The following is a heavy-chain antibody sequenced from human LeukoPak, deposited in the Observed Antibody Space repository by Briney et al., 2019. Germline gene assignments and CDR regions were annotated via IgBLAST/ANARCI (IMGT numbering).Heavy chain of an antibody. V-gene: IGHV3-30*18. CDR1: GFTFSSYG. CDR2: ISYDGSNK. D-gene: IGHD3-10*01. Sequence: GSLRLSCAASGFTFSSYGMHWVRQAPGKGLEWVAVISYDGSNKYYADSVKGRFTISRDNSKNTLYLQMNSLRAEDTAVYYCAKDSLWFGYTQLWMDVWGKGTTVTVSS. J-gene: IGHJ6*04. CDR3: AKDSLWFGYTQLWMDV.